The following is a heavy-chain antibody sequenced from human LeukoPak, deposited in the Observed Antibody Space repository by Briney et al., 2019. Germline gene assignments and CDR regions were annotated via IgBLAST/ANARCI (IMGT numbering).Heavy chain of an antibody. D-gene: IGHD6-6*01. CDR2: ISWNSGSI. J-gene: IGHJ4*02. V-gene: IGHV3-9*03. CDR3: AKDKYSGPTHMDY. CDR1: GFTFDDYA. Sequence: GRSLRLSCAASGFTFDDYAMHWVRQAAGKGLEWVSGISWNSGSIGYADSVKGRFTISRDNAKNSLYLQMNSLRAEDMALYYCAKDKYSGPTHMDYWGQGTLVTVSS.